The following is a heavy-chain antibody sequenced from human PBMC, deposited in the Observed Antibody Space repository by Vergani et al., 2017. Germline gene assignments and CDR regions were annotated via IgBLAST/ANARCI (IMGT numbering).Heavy chain of an antibody. D-gene: IGHD6-13*01. Sequence: QVQLQQWGAGLLKPSETLSLTCAVYGGSFSGYYWSWIRQPPGKGLEWIGEINHSGSTNYNPSLKSRVTISVDKAKHQFSLKLSSVTAADPAVYYCARGRTEGYSSSWYPLDYWGQGTLVTVSS. J-gene: IGHJ4*02. CDR1: GGSFSGYY. CDR3: ARGRTEGYSSSWYPLDY. CDR2: INHSGST. V-gene: IGHV4-34*01.